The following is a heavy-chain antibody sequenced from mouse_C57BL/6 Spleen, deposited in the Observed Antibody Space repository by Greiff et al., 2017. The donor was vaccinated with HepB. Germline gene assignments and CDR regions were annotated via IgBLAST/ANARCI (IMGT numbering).Heavy chain of an antibody. Sequence: EVQLQQSGPELVKPGASVKIPCKASGYTFTDYNMDWVKQSHGKSLEWIGDINPNNGGTIYNQKFKGKATLTVDKSSSTAYMERRSLTSEDTAVYDCARGLLRGFAYWGQGTLVTVSA. CDR3: ARGLLRGFAY. J-gene: IGHJ3*01. V-gene: IGHV1-18*01. CDR1: GYTFTDYN. CDR2: INPNNGGT. D-gene: IGHD2-3*01.